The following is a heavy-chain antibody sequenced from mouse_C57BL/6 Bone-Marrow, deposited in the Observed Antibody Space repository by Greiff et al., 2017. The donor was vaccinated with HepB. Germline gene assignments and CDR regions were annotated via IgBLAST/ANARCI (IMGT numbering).Heavy chain of an antibody. D-gene: IGHD1-1*01. Sequence: VQLQQSGAELAKPGASVKLSCKASGYTFTSYWMHWVKQRPGQGLEWIGYINPSSGYTKYNQKFKDKATLTADKSSSTAYRQLSSLTYEDSAVYYCARCYGSSSAWFAYWGQGTLVTVSA. V-gene: IGHV1-7*01. CDR3: ARCYGSSSAWFAY. J-gene: IGHJ3*01. CDR2: INPSSGYT. CDR1: GYTFTSYW.